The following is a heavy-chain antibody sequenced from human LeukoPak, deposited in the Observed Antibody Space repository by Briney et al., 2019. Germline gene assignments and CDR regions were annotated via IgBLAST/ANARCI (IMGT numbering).Heavy chain of an antibody. CDR2: ISGSGGST. V-gene: IGHV3-23*01. CDR3: AKAPRSVPAAITFDY. Sequence: GGSLRLSCAASGFTFSSYAMSWVRQAPGKGLEWVSAISGSGGSTLYADSVAGRFTISRDNSKNTLYLQMNSLRAEDTAVYYCAKAPRSVPAAITFDYWGQGTLVTVSS. CDR1: GFTFSSYA. D-gene: IGHD2-2*01. J-gene: IGHJ4*02.